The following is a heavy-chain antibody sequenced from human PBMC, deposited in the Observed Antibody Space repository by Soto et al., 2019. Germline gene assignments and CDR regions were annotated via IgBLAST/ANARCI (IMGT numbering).Heavy chain of an antibody. CDR1: GYTFTSHF. Sequence: QVQLVQSGAEVKKPGASMRVSCRTSGYTFTSHFIHWVRQAPGQGLEWMGWINTGNGNTRYSETFEGRVTITRDTSANTVYMELSSLRSEDTAVYYCARDRYYYYDTSGYFSYRGQGTLVTVSS. CDR3: ARDRYYYYDTSGYFSY. V-gene: IGHV1-3*04. CDR2: INTGNGNT. D-gene: IGHD3-22*01. J-gene: IGHJ4*02.